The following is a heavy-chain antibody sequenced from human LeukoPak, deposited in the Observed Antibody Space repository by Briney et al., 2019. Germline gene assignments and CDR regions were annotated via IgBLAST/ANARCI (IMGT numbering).Heavy chain of an antibody. CDR1: GGSITADY. D-gene: IGHD3-22*01. Sequence: SETLSLSCSVSGGSITADYWSRIRQPPGKGLEWIGYVSSNGNTGYNPSLKSRVTMSVDTSKRHFSLKMNSVTAADTAVYYCARHAKQYESSGFYWYFDYWGQGALVTVSS. J-gene: IGHJ4*02. V-gene: IGHV4-59*08. CDR3: ARHAKQYESSGFYWYFDY. CDR2: VSSNGNT.